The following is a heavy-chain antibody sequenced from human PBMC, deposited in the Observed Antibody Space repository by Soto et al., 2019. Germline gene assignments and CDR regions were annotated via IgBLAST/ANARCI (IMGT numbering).Heavy chain of an antibody. CDR3: AKEGYCSSTSCYPYNWFDP. D-gene: IGHD2-2*01. CDR1: GFTFSSYA. V-gene: IGHV3-23*01. Sequence: GGSLRLSCAASGFTFSSYAMSWVRQAPGKGLECVSAISGSGGSTYYADSVKGRFTISRDNSKNTLYLQMNSLRAEDTAVYYCAKEGYCSSTSCYPYNWFDPWGQGTLVTVSS. J-gene: IGHJ5*02. CDR2: ISGSGGST.